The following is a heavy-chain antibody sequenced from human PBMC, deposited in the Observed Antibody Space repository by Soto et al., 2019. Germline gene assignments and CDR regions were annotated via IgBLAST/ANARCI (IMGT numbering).Heavy chain of an antibody. Sequence: VRQAPGKGLEWVSAISGSGGSTYYADSVKGRFTISRDHSTNTLYLQMNSLRAEDTAVYHFAKHPHSGFHSYLDRRDLHSFPTRLASDL. V-gene: IGHV3-23*01. CDR2: ISGSGGST. D-gene: IGHD1-26*01. CDR3: AKHPHSGFHSYLDRRDLHSFPTRLASDL. J-gene: IGHJ2*01.